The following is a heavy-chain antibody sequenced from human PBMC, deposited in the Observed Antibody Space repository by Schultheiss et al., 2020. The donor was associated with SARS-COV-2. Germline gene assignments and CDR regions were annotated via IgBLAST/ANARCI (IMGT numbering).Heavy chain of an antibody. D-gene: IGHD6-13*01. J-gene: IGHJ6*02. Sequence: GSLRLSCTVSGGSVSSGSYYWSWIRQPPGKGLEWIGYIYYSGSTNYNPSLKSRVTISVDTSKNQFSLKLSSVTAADTAVYYCARDYIAAAGTPYYYYGMDVWGQGTTVTVSS. CDR3: ARDYIAAAGTPYYYYGMDV. CDR1: GGSVSSGSYY. CDR2: IYYSGST. V-gene: IGHV4-61*01.